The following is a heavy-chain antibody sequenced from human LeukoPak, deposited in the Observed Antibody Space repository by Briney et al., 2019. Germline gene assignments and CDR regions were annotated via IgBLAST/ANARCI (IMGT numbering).Heavy chain of an antibody. CDR3: AREPYSSSWRSEAD. Sequence: ASVKVSCKASGYTFTSYGISWVRQAPGQGLEWMGRINPNSGGTNYAQKFQGRVTMTRDTSISTAYMELSRLRSDDTAVYYCAREPYSSSWRSEADWGQGTLVTVSS. V-gene: IGHV1-2*06. CDR2: INPNSGGT. CDR1: GYTFTSYG. J-gene: IGHJ4*02. D-gene: IGHD6-13*01.